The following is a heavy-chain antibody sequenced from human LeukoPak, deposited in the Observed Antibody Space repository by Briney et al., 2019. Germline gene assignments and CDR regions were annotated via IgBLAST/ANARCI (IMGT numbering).Heavy chain of an antibody. Sequence: SVKVSCKASGGTFSNYAISWVRQAPGQGLEWMGGITPMVGTSKYAQRFQGRVTFTADESTRTAYMELSSLRSEDTAVYYCARAYGANDVFDNWGHGTMGTIFS. V-gene: IGHV1-69*13. CDR3: ARAYGANDVFDN. CDR2: ITPMVGTS. J-gene: IGHJ3*02. CDR1: GGTFSNYA. D-gene: IGHD3-10*01.